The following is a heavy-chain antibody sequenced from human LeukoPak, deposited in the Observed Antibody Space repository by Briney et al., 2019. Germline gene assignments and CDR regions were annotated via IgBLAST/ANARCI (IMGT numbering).Heavy chain of an antibody. Sequence: GGSLRLSCAASGFTFSSYWMSWVRQAPGKGLEWVANIKQDGSEKYYGDSVKGRFTISRQNAKNSLFLQMNSLRVEDTAVYYCARHRSGGSQDDAFDIWGQGTMVTVSS. D-gene: IGHD2-15*01. V-gene: IGHV3-7*01. CDR2: IKQDGSEK. CDR3: ARHRSGGSQDDAFDI. CDR1: GFTFSSYW. J-gene: IGHJ3*02.